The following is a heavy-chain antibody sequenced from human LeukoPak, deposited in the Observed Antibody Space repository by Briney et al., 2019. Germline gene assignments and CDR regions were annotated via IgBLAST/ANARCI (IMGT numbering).Heavy chain of an antibody. D-gene: IGHD5-18*01. Sequence: SETLSLTCTVSGGSMNSHYWSWIRQPPGKGLEWIGYMLDTVTTKDNPSLKSRFTLSADTSKNQFSLRLTSVAAADTAVYYCATIKRGNIYGYFDFWGQGILVTVSS. CDR2: MLDTVTT. CDR1: GGSMNSHY. J-gene: IGHJ4*02. V-gene: IGHV4-59*11. CDR3: ATIKRGNIYGYFDF.